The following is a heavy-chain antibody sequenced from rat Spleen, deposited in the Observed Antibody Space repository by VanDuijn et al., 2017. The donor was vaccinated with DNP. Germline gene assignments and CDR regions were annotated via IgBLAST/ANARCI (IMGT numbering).Heavy chain of an antibody. D-gene: IGHD1-4*01. V-gene: IGHV5-31*01. CDR1: GFTFNNYW. CDR2: ITNTGVNT. CDR3: ARASGPRFAY. Sequence: EVQLVDSGGGLVQPGRSLKLSCVASGFTFNNYWMTWIRQAPGKGLEWVTSITNTGVNTYYSDSVKGRFTISRDNVKPTLYLQMDSLRSEDTATYYCARASGPRFAYWGQGTLVTVSS. J-gene: IGHJ3*01.